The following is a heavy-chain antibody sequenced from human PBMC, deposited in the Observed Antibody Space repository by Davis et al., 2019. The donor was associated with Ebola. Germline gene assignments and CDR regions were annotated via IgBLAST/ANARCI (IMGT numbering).Heavy chain of an antibody. V-gene: IGHV3-66*01. CDR1: GFTVSSNY. D-gene: IGHD2-15*01. CDR2: IYSGGST. CDR3: ARALGYCRFDP. Sequence: GESLKISCAASGFTVSSNYMSWVRQAPGKGLEWVSVIYSGGSTYYADSVKGRFTISRDNSKNTLYLQMNSLRAEDTAVYYCARALGYCRFDPWGQGTLVTVSS. J-gene: IGHJ5*02.